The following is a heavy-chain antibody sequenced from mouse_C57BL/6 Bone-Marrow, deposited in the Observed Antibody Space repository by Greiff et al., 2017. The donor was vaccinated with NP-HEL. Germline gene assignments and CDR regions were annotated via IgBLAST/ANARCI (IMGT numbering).Heavy chain of an antibody. CDR3: ARGVYGSSPYFDY. J-gene: IGHJ2*01. CDR1: GFSLSTSGMG. CDR2: TWWDDDK. Sequence: QVQLQQSGPGILQPSQTLSLTCSFSGFSLSTSGMGVGGTRQPSGKGLEWLVYTWWDDDKYYNPAPKSRLTNSKDTSKNQVVLKITNVDTDDTSRYYCARGVYGSSPYFDYWGQGTTLTVSS. V-gene: IGHV8-8*01. D-gene: IGHD1-1*01.